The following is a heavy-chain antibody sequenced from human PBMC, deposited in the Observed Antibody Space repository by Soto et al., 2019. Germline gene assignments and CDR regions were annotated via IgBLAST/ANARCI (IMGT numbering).Heavy chain of an antibody. CDR3: AKEVYIWNPTGRDY. CDR1: GFTFRNFA. Sequence: PGGSLRLSCAASGFTFRNFAMSWVRQDPGKGLEWVSTISVTGGSTYYADSVKGRFTVSRDNAKNTLSLQVTSLRAEDTAVYYCAKEVYIWNPTGRDYWGKETLVNVSS. D-gene: IGHD1-20*01. V-gene: IGHV3-23*01. CDR2: ISVTGGST. J-gene: IGHJ4*02.